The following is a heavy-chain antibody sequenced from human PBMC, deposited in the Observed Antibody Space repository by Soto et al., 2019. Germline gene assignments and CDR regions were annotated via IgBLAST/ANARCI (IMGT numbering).Heavy chain of an antibody. CDR3: TRDLFSYDYSGILWFDP. V-gene: IGHV3-23*01. J-gene: IGHJ5*02. D-gene: IGHD3-16*01. CDR2: IRGDGRQT. Sequence: PGGSLRLSCAAPGFTFSIDVMSWVRLPPGKGLEWVSSIRGDGRQTFYADSVKGRFTIPRDNSQNTAYLQMNSLQTEDTAVYYCTRDLFSYDYSGILWFDPWGQGTLVTVSS. CDR1: GFTFSIDV.